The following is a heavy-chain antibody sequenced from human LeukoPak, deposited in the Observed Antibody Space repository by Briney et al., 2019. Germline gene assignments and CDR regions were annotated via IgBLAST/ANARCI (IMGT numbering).Heavy chain of an antibody. CDR2: IYYSGST. CDR1: GGSISSSSYY. CDR3: ARGGNADYYYGMDV. J-gene: IGHJ6*02. Sequence: SETLSLTCTVSGGSISSSSYYWGWIRQPPGKGLEWIGSIYYSGSTYYNPSLKSRVTISVDTSKNQFSLKLSSVTAADTAVYYCARGGNADYYYGMDVWGQGTTVAVSS. V-gene: IGHV4-39*07. D-gene: IGHD4-23*01.